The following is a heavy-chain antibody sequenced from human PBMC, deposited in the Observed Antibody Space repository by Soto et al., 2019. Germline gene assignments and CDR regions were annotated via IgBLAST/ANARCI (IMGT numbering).Heavy chain of an antibody. CDR1: GGSISSDANF. CDR2: ISYTGST. Sequence: PSETLSLTCTVSGGSISSDANFWSWIRQLPGRGLEWIGYISYTGSTYYTPSLNSRLTISLDTSKNLFSLRLSAVTAADTAVYFCARGCFSTSSYWFDPWGQGTPVTFSS. J-gene: IGHJ5*02. V-gene: IGHV4-31*03. CDR3: ARGCFSTSSYWFDP. D-gene: IGHD2-21*01.